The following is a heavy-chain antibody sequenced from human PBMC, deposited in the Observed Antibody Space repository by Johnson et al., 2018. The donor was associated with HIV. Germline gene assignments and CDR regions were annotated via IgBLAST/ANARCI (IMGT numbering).Heavy chain of an antibody. D-gene: IGHD1-7*01. CDR3: GREDWNYPI. Sequence: QVLLVESVGGVVQPGRSLRLSCAASGFTFSSYAMHWVRQAPGKGLDWVAVISYDGSNKYYADSVKGRFSVSRDNSKNTLYLEMNSLRSEDTGFYFCGREDWNYPIWGQGAMVTVSS. V-gene: IGHV3-30*04. CDR1: GFTFSSYA. J-gene: IGHJ3*02. CDR2: ISYDGSNK.